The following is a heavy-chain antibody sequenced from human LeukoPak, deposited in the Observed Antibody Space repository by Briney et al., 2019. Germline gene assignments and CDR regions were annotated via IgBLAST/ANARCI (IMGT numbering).Heavy chain of an antibody. D-gene: IGHD3-22*01. CDR1: GYTFTSYA. CDR3: VGGPWNYDSSGYYFLWFDP. J-gene: IGHJ5*02. CDR2: IIPIVDTA. V-gene: IGHV1-69*13. Sequence: GASVKVSCKASGYTFTSYAITWVRQAPGQGLEWMGGIIPIVDTANYAQKFQGRVTITADESTSTAYMELNSLRSEDTAMYYCVGGPWNYDSSGYYFLWFDPWGQGTLVTVSS.